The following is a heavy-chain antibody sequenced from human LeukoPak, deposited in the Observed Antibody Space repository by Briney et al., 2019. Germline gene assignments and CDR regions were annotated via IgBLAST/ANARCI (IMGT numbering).Heavy chain of an antibody. CDR3: ARDSGRPGRVDYGDYSDYYYYGMDV. J-gene: IGHJ6*02. V-gene: IGHV1-69*13. Sequence: SVKVSCKASGGTFSSYAISWVRQAPGQGLEWMGGIIPIFGTANYAQKFQGRVTITADESTSTAYMELSSLRSEDTAVYYCARDSGRPGRVDYGDYSDYYYYGMDVWGQGTTVTVSS. CDR1: GGTFSSYA. CDR2: IIPIFGTA. D-gene: IGHD4-17*01.